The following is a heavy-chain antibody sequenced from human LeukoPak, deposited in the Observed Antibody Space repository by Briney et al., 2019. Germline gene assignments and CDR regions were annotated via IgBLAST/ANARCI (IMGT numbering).Heavy chain of an antibody. Sequence: SETLSLTCTVSGGSISSYYWSWIRQPPGKGLEWIGYIYYSGSTNYNPSLKSRVTISVGTSKNQFSLKLSSVTAADTAVYYCARESGHYYDSSGYYYRYFDYWGQGTLVTVSS. CDR3: ARESGHYYDSSGYYYRYFDY. CDR1: GGSISSYY. V-gene: IGHV4-59*12. CDR2: IYYSGST. D-gene: IGHD3-22*01. J-gene: IGHJ4*02.